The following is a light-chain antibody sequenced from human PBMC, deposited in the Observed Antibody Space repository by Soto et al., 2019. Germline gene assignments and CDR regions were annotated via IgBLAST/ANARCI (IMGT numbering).Light chain of an antibody. CDR2: DAS. Sequence: AIQLTQSPSSLSASVGDRVTITCRASQGISSALAWYQQKPGKAPKLLIYDASSLGSGVPSRFSGSGSVTDFTLTISSLQPEDFATYYWQQFNSYSITFGQGTRLEIK. CDR1: QGISSA. CDR3: QQFNSYSIT. J-gene: IGKJ5*01. V-gene: IGKV1-13*02.